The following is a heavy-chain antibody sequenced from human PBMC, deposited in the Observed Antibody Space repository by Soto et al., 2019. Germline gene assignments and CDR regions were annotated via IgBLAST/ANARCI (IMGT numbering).Heavy chain of an antibody. V-gene: IGHV3-23*01. CDR2: IRGGGGST. J-gene: IGHJ3*02. D-gene: IGHD5-18*01. CDR3: SKGGYTSGPETLAI. Sequence: PGGSLRLACAASGFTFSSYAMSWVRQAPGKGLEWVSAIRGGGGSTYYADSVKGRLTISRDNSKNTLYLQMSSLRAEDTAVYYFSKGGYTSGPETLAICGEGTIATLSS. CDR1: GFTFSSYA.